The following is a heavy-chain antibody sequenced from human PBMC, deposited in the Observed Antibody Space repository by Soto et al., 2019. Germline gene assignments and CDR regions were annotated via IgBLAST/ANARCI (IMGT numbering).Heavy chain of an antibody. Sequence: GGSLRLSCAASGFTFSNAWMSWVRQAPGKGLEWVGRIKSKTDGGTTDYAAPVKGRFTISRDDSKNTLYLQMNSLKTEDTAVYYCTTDRRVNSYYYYYGMDVWGQGTTVTVSS. J-gene: IGHJ6*02. CDR2: IKSKTDGGTT. D-gene: IGHD2-21*01. V-gene: IGHV3-15*01. CDR3: TTDRRVNSYYYYYGMDV. CDR1: GFTFSNAW.